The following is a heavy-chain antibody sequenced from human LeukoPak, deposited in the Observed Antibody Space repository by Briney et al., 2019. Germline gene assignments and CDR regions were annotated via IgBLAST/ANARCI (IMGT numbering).Heavy chain of an antibody. CDR2: ISGSGGST. CDR1: GFTFNSYA. Sequence: GGSLRLSCAASGFTFNSYAMNWVRQAPGKGLEWVSAISGSGGSTYYADSVKGRFTISRDSSKNTLYLQMDSLRVEDAAVYYCARDPAGSGFAFDSWGQGALVTVSS. CDR3: ARDPAGSGFAFDS. V-gene: IGHV3-23*01. J-gene: IGHJ4*02. D-gene: IGHD1-1*01.